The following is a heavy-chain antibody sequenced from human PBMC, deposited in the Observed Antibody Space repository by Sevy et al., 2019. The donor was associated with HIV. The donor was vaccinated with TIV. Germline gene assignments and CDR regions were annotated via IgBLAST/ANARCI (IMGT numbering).Heavy chain of an antibody. CDR1: GLTFSSYG. V-gene: IGHV3-30*03. Sequence: GGSLRLSCAASGLTFSSYGMHWVRQAPGKGLEWVAVISYDGSNKYYVDSVKGRFTISRDNSKNTLYLQMNSLRAEDTAVYYCARAYYDFWSGYFYDAFDIWGQGTMVTVSS. CDR3: ARAYYDFWSGYFYDAFDI. J-gene: IGHJ3*02. CDR2: ISYDGSNK. D-gene: IGHD3-3*01.